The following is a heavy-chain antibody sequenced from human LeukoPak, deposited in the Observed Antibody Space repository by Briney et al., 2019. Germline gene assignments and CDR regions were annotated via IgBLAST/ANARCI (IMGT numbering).Heavy chain of an antibody. J-gene: IGHJ3*01. V-gene: IGHV1-2*02. CDR2: INPNSGGT. D-gene: IGHD6-13*01. CDR3: ARSIAASTTTQAAFDF. CDR1: GYALTDYY. Sequence: ASVKVSCKASGYALTDYYMHWVRQAPGQGPEWMGWINPNSGGTNYAQKFQGRVTLTRDTSISTAYMELSRLRSDDLAVYFCARSIAASTTTQAAFDFWGQGTMVTVSS.